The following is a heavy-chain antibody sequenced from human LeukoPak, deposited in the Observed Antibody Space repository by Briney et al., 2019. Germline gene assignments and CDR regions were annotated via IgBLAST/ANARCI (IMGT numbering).Heavy chain of an antibody. CDR2: IYSGGTT. CDR1: GFTVSTNC. V-gene: IGHV3-53*04. J-gene: IGHJ4*02. CDR3: ARVDTVMAYYFDL. D-gene: IGHD5-18*01. Sequence: GGSLRLSCAASGFTVSTNCMTWVRQAPGKGLEWVSTIYSGGTTYYADSVMGRFTISRHISRNTLYLQMNSLRAEGTAVYYCARVDTVMAYYFDLWGQGTLVTVSS.